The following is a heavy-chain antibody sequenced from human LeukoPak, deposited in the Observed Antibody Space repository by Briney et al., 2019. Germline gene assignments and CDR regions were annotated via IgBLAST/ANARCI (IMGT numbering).Heavy chain of an antibody. Sequence: SETLSLTCTVSGGSISSGGYYWSWIRQPPGKGLEWIGYIYHSGSTYYNPSLKSRVTISVDRSKNQFSLKLSSVTAADTAVYYCARDSFVVVPDANFGGNYWGQGTLVTDSS. CDR2: IYHSGST. J-gene: IGHJ4*02. CDR1: GGSISSGGYY. CDR3: ARDSFVVVPDANFGGNY. V-gene: IGHV4-30-2*01. D-gene: IGHD2-2*01.